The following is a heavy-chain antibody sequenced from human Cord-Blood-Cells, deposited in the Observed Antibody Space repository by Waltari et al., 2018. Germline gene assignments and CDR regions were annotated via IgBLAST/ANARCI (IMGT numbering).Heavy chain of an antibody. CDR3: ARLQLERLRYMDV. CDR1: GGNFSSFA. D-gene: IGHD1-1*01. CDR2: IIPIFGTA. J-gene: IGHJ6*03. V-gene: IGHV1-69*01. Sequence: VQLVQSGAEVKKPGSSVKVSCTASGGNFSSFAISWVRQAPGQGLEWMGGIIPIFGTANYAQEFQGRVTITADESTSTAYMGLSSLRSEDMAVYYCARLQLERLRYMDVWGKGTTVTVSS.